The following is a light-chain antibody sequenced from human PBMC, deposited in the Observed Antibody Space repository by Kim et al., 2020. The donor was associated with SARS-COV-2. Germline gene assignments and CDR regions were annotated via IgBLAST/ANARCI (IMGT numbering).Light chain of an antibody. CDR3: QQYNGYST. CDR1: QTTGNK. V-gene: IGKV1-5*01. Sequence: GDRVTITCRASQTTGNKLAWYQQKPGKAPRLLIYDASSLKSGVPSRFSGAGSETEFTLTSSSLQPDDFVTYYCQQYNGYSTFGQGTKVDIK. CDR2: DAS. J-gene: IGKJ1*01.